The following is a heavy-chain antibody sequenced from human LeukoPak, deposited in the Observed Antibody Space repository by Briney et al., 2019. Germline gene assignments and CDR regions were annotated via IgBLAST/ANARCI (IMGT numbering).Heavy chain of an antibody. Sequence: PGGSRRLSCAASGFTVSNKYMSWVRQAPGKGLEWVSVINSGGDTYYADSVKGRFTISRDNSKNTLSLQMNSLRAEDTAVYYCAKGDITMIPDWGQGTLVTVSS. CDR3: AKGDITMIPD. D-gene: IGHD3-22*01. J-gene: IGHJ4*02. CDR2: INSGGDT. V-gene: IGHV3-53*01. CDR1: GFTVSNKY.